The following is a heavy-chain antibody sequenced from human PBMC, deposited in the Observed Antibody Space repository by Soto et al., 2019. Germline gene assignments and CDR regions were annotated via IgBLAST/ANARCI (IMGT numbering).Heavy chain of an antibody. Sequence: SETLSLTCAVYGGSFSGYYWSWIRQPPGKGLEWIGEINNSGSTNYNPSLESRVTISIDTSKNQFSLRLASVTAADTAVYYCARVWGMTPDFWGQGTLVTVSS. D-gene: IGHD7-27*01. J-gene: IGHJ4*02. CDR1: GGSFSGYY. CDR2: INNSGST. V-gene: IGHV4-34*01. CDR3: ARVWGMTPDF.